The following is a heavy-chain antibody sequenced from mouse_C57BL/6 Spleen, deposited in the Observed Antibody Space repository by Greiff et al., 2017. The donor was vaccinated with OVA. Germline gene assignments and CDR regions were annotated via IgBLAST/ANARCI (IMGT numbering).Heavy chain of an antibody. Sequence: VQLQQPGAELVRPGSSVTLSCKASGFTFTSYWMHWVKQRPIQGLEWIGNIDTSDSETHYNQKFKDKATLTVDKSSSTAYMQLSSLTSEDSAVYYCARGGSSGYVGYWGQGTTLTVSS. CDR2: IDTSDSET. CDR1: GFTFTSYW. D-gene: IGHD3-2*02. J-gene: IGHJ2*01. V-gene: IGHV1-52*01. CDR3: ARGGSSGYVGY.